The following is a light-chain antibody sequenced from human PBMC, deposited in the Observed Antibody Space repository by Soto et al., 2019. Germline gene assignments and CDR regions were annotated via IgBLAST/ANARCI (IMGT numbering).Light chain of an antibody. J-gene: IGKJ1*01. CDR3: LQYHYWPWT. CDR2: GAS. V-gene: IGKV3-20*01. Sequence: EIVLTQSPGTLSLSPGERATLSCRASQSVSSSYLAWCQQKPGPAPRLLIYGASTRATGIPDRFSGSGSGTDFTLTISSLQSEDLGVYYCLQYHYWPWTFGQGTKVDIK. CDR1: QSVSSSY.